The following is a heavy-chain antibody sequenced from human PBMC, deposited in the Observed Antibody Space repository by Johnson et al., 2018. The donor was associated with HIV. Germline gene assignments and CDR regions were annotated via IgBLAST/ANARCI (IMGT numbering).Heavy chain of an antibody. D-gene: IGHD1-26*01. J-gene: IGHJ3*02. V-gene: IGHV3-30*04. CDR1: GFAFSGYA. CDR3: ARCGYSNYWDVVDI. Sequence: QVQLVESGGGVVQPRRSLRLSCAASGFAFSGYALHWVRQAPGKGLEWVSFIPYDGSEKYYVDSVKGRFTISRDNAKNSLYLQMNSVRAEDTAVYYCARCGYSNYWDVVDIWGQGTMVIVSS. CDR2: IPYDGSEK.